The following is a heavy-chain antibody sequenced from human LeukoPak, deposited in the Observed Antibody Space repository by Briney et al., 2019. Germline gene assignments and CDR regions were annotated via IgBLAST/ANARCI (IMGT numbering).Heavy chain of an antibody. Sequence: ASVKVSCKASGYTFTSYDISWVRQAPGQGLEWMGWISAYNGNTNYAQKLQGRVTMTTDTSTSTAYMELRSLRSDDTAVYYCARVPLQMSAAPRALRWFDPWGQGTLVTVSS. CDR2: ISAYNGNT. CDR1: GYTFTSYD. D-gene: IGHD6-25*01. V-gene: IGHV1-18*01. CDR3: ARVPLQMSAAPRALRWFDP. J-gene: IGHJ5*02.